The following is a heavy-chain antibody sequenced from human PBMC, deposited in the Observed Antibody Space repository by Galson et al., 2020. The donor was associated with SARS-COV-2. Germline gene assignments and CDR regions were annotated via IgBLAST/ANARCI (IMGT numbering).Heavy chain of an antibody. D-gene: IGHD3-10*01. V-gene: IGHV4-31*01. CDR1: GGSISSGGSF. Sequence: ASETLSLTCTVSGGSISSGGSFWFWFRQHPGEGLEWIGYIFPTGSTYYNPSLTRPVTISLDTSQNQFSLKLTSVTAADTAVYYCARGFYGSGLDSWGQGSLVRVSS. J-gene: IGHJ4*02. CDR2: IFPTGST. CDR3: ARGFYGSGLDS.